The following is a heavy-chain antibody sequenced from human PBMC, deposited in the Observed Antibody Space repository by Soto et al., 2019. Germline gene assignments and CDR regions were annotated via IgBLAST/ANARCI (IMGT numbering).Heavy chain of an antibody. CDR3: ASVIGGDSDYYFDF. V-gene: IGHV4-31*03. J-gene: IGHJ4*02. D-gene: IGHD2-21*02. CDR2: IYYSGRT. Sequence: SETLSLTCTVSGVSICSGGYYWSWIRQHPGKGLEWMGNIYYSGRTYYNPSLKSRVILSVDTSKNHFSLTLRSVTAADSAMYYCASVIGGDSDYYFDFWVQGALVTDSS. CDR1: GVSICSGGYY.